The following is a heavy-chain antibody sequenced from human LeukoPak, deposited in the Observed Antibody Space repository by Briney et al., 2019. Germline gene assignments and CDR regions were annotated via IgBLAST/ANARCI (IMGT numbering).Heavy chain of an antibody. D-gene: IGHD3-3*01. J-gene: IGHJ6*02. CDR1: GGSFSGYY. CDR3: ARGRGDFWSGYYFPYYYYYGMDV. CDR2: INHSGST. Sequence: SETLSLTCAVYGGSFSGYYWSWIRQPPGKGLEWIGEINHSGSTNYNPSLKSRVTISVDTSKNQFSLKLSSVTAADTAVYYCARGRGDFWSGYYFPYYYYYGMDVWAKGPRSPSP. V-gene: IGHV4-34*01.